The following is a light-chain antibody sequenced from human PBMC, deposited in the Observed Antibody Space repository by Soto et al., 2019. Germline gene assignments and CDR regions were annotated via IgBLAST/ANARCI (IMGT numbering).Light chain of an antibody. CDR3: AACDDRVNL. CDR2: SNN. CDR1: TSDIGTNS. J-gene: IGLJ1*01. Sequence: QSVLTQPPSASGTPGQTVTISCSGSTSDIGTNSVNWYQQLPGTAPRLLIYSNNQRPSGVPDRFSGSKSGTSASLAISGLQSEDEADYYCAACDDRVNLFGTGTKVTVL. V-gene: IGLV1-44*01.